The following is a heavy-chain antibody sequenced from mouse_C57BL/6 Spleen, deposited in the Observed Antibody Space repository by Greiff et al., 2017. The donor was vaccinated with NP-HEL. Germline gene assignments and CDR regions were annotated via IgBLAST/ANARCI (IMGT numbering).Heavy chain of an antibody. CDR1: GFTFSSYA. J-gene: IGHJ2*01. CDR2: ISDGGSYT. V-gene: IGHV5-4*01. Sequence: DVHLVESGGGLVKPGGSLKLSCAASGFTFSSYAMSWVRQTPEKRLEWVATISDGGSYTYYPDNVKGRFTISRDNAKNNLYLQMSHLKSEDTAMYYCARGTTVVAGDYVDYWGQGTTLTVSS. D-gene: IGHD1-1*01. CDR3: ARGTTVVAGDYVDY.